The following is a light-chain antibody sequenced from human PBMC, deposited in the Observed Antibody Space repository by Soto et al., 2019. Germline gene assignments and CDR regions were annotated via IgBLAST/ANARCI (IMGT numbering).Light chain of an antibody. CDR3: MQALQTPPWT. CDR1: QSRLHSNGYTY. V-gene: IGKV2-28*01. Sequence: DIVMTQSPLSLPVTPGEPASISCRSSQSRLHSNGYTYLDWYLQKPGQSPQLLIYLGSNRASGVPDRFSGSGSGTDFTLKISRVEAEDVGVYYCMQALQTPPWTFGQGTKVDIK. CDR2: LGS. J-gene: IGKJ1*01.